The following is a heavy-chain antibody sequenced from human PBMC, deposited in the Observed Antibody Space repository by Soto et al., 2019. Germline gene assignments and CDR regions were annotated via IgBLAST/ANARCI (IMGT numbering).Heavy chain of an antibody. Sequence: SETLSLTCAVYGGSFSGYYWSRIRQPPGKGLEWIGEINHSGSTNYNPSLKSRVTISVDTSKNQFSLKLSSVTAADTAVYYCARDRKRGYSGYGFFDYWGQGTLVTVSS. D-gene: IGHD5-12*01. CDR3: ARDRKRGYSGYGFFDY. V-gene: IGHV4-34*01. CDR2: INHSGST. J-gene: IGHJ4*02. CDR1: GGSFSGYY.